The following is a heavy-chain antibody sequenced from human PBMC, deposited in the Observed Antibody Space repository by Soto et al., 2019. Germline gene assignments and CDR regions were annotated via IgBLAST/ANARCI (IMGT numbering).Heavy chain of an antibody. CDR1: GYTFTSYG. CDR2: ISGVNDET. V-gene: IGHV1-18*01. Sequence: QVPLVQSGAEMKNPGASVKVSCKASGYTFTSYGISWVRQAPGQGLEWMGWISGVNDETNHAQKLQGRVTMTKDTPTSTAYMAPSTLNSDDTAVYYCARSGSYYPARNWFGPWGQGTLVTVSS. CDR3: ARSGSYYPARNWFGP. D-gene: IGHD3-10*01. J-gene: IGHJ5*02.